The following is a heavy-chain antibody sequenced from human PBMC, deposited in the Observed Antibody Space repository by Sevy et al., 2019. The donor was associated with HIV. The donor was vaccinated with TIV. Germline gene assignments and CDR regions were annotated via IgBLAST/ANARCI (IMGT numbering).Heavy chain of an antibody. CDR2: ISSSSYYI. CDR3: ARATGTEALDAFDI. Sequence: GGSLRLSCAASGFTFSDYSMNWVRQAPGKGLEWVSSISSSSYYIYYADSVKGRFTISRGNAKNSLYLQMNSLRAEDTAVYYCARATGTEALDAFDIWGQGTMVTVSS. V-gene: IGHV3-21*01. CDR1: GFTFSDYS. J-gene: IGHJ3*02. D-gene: IGHD1-1*01.